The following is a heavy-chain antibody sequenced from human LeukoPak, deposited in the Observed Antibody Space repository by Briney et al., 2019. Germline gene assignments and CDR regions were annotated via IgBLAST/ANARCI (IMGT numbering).Heavy chain of an antibody. D-gene: IGHD3-22*01. CDR3: AKDSSGYTDY. Sequence: PGGSLRLSCAASGFTFSSYGMHWVRQAPGKGLEWVAVISYDGSNKYYADFVKGRFTISRDNSKNTLYLQMNSLRAEDTAVYYCAKDSSGYTDYWGQGTLVTVSS. J-gene: IGHJ4*02. CDR1: GFTFSSYG. V-gene: IGHV3-30*18. CDR2: ISYDGSNK.